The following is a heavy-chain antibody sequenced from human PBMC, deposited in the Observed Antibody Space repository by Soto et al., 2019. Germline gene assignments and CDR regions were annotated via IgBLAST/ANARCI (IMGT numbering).Heavy chain of an antibody. J-gene: IGHJ4*01. D-gene: IGHD6-19*01. CDR1: GFTFSSYA. V-gene: IGHV3-30-3*01. Sequence: VQLVESGGGVVQPGRSLRLSCAASGFTFSSYAMHWVRQATGKGLEWVAVISYDGSNKYYADSVKGRFTISRDNSKTTLYLQMNSLRAEDTAVYYCARVEGLVAGLDYWGHGTLVTVSS. CDR3: ARVEGLVAGLDY. CDR2: ISYDGSNK.